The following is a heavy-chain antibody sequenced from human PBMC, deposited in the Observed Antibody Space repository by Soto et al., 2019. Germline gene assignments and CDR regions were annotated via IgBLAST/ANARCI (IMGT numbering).Heavy chain of an antibody. D-gene: IGHD2-2*03. CDR3: ARDLDIVVVPAAPEGDFDI. J-gene: IGHJ3*02. Sequence: VGSMRLSGAASGFTFLSYSLNWVRQAPGSGLERVSSISSSSSYIYYADSVKGRFTISRDNAKNSLYLQVNSLRAEETAVYYCARDLDIVVVPAAPEGDFDIWGQGTMVTVSS. CDR1: GFTFLSYS. CDR2: ISSSSSYI. V-gene: IGHV3-21*01.